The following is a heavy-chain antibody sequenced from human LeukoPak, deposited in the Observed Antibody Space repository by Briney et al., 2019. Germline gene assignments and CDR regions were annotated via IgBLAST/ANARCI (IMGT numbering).Heavy chain of an antibody. CDR2: ISGSGGST. Sequence: GGSLRLSCVVSGITFSSYWMSWVRQAPGKGLEWVSAISGSGGSTYYADSVKGRFTISRDNSKNTLYLQMNSLRAEDTAVYYCASIGGTLYYYYYMDVWGKGTTVTVSS. CDR1: GITFSSYW. D-gene: IGHD1-14*01. J-gene: IGHJ6*03. V-gene: IGHV3-23*01. CDR3: ASIGGTLYYYYYMDV.